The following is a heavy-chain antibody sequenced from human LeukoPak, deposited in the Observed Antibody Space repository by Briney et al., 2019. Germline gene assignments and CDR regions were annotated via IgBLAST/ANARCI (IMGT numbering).Heavy chain of an antibody. CDR3: AKDGGYYDSSGYLYWYFDL. CDR1: GFTFSSYA. CDR2: ISGSGGST. J-gene: IGHJ2*01. Sequence: HTGGSLRLSCAASGFTFSSYAMSWVRQAPGKGLEWVSAISGSGGSTYYADSVKGRFTISRDNSKNTLYLQMNSLRAEDTAVYYCAKDGGYYDSSGYLYWYFDLCGRGTLVTVSS. V-gene: IGHV3-23*01. D-gene: IGHD3-22*01.